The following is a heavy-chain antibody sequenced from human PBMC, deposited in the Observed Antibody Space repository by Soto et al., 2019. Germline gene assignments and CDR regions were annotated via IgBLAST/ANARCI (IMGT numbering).Heavy chain of an antibody. D-gene: IGHD5-18*01. CDR3: AREGHGYVQDS. Sequence: EVQLAESGGGLVQPEGSLRLSCAASGFTFSENSMNWVRQAPGKGLEWVSYISSSGSTIYYADSVKGRFTISRDNANNSLYLQMNSLRAEDTAVYYCAREGHGYVQDSWGQGTLVTVSS. J-gene: IGHJ4*02. CDR2: ISSSGSTI. V-gene: IGHV3-48*01. CDR1: GFTFSENS.